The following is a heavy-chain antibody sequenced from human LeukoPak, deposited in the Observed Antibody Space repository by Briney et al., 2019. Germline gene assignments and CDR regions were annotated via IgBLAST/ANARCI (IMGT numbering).Heavy chain of an antibody. D-gene: IGHD1-14*01. CDR1: GGSISSYY. CDR2: ISYSGST. V-gene: IGHV4-59*01. Sequence: NASETLSPTCTVSGGSISSYYWSWIRQPPGKGLEWIGYISYSGSTNYNPSLKSRVTISVDTSKNQFSLKLSSVTAADTAVYYCARNHQGRTYYYYYYYMDDRGEGTTVTVSS. J-gene: IGHJ6*03. CDR3: ARNHQGRTYYYYYYYMDD.